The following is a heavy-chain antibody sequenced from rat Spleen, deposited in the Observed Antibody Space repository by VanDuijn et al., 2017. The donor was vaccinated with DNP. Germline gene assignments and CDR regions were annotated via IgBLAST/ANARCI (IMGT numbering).Heavy chain of an antibody. CDR3: ARWGDYFDF. J-gene: IGHJ2*01. CDR1: GYSITSNY. CDR2: ISYSGGT. Sequence: EVQLQESGPGLVKPSQSLPLTCSVTGYSITSNYWGWIRKFPGNKMEYIGHISYSGGTNYNPSLKSRITITRDTSQNQFFLHLNSVTSEDTATYYCARWGDYFDFWGQGVMVTVSS. V-gene: IGHV3-1*01.